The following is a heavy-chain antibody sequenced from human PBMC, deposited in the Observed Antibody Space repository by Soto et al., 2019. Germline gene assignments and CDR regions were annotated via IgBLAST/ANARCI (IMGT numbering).Heavy chain of an antibody. Sequence: NPSETLSLTCSVSGDSIRSYYWTWIRQPPGKGLQWIGYVFHTGNTNYNPSLKSRVTIPEDASKNQVSLRLTSVTAADTAVYFCAREQYNWKIWGQGTLVTVSS. D-gene: IGHD1-20*01. CDR3: AREQYNWKI. CDR2: VFHTGNT. CDR1: GDSIRSYY. V-gene: IGHV4-59*01. J-gene: IGHJ4*02.